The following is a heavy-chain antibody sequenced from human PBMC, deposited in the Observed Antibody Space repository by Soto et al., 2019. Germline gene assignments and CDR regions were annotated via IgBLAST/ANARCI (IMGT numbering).Heavy chain of an antibody. CDR2: ISYDGSNK. J-gene: IGHJ6*02. CDR3: AKDRAILVVLTHYYGMDV. V-gene: IGHV3-30*18. Sequence: PGGSLRLSCAASGFTFSSYGMHWVRQAPGKGLEWVAVISYDGSNKYYADSVKGRFTISRDNSKNTLYLQMNSLRAEDTAVYYCAKDRAILVVLTHYYGMDVWGQGTTVTVSS. D-gene: IGHD3-22*01. CDR1: GFTFSSYG.